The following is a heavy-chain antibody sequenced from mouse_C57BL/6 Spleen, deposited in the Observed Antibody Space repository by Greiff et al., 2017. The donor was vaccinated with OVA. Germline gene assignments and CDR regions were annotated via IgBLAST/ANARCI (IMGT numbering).Heavy chain of an antibody. V-gene: IGHV1-18*01. J-gene: IGHJ1*03. D-gene: IGHD1-1*01. CDR2: INPNNGGT. CDR3: ARVLLRYLWYFDV. Sequence: EVQLQQSGPELVKPGASVKIPCKASGYTLTDYNMDWVKQSHGKSLEWIGDINPNNGGTIYNQKFKGKATLTVDKSSSTAYMELRSLTSEDTAVYYCARVLLRYLWYFDVWGTGTTVTVSS. CDR1: GYTLTDYN.